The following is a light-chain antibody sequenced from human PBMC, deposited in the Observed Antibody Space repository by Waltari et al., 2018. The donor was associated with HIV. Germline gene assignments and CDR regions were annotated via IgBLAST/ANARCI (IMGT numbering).Light chain of an antibody. CDR3: SSYAGNNNGV. J-gene: IGLJ1*01. V-gene: IGLV2-8*01. Sequence: QSALTQPPSASGSPGQSVTISCTGTSSDIGRHNYVSWYQQHPGKAPKLIIYEVTERPSGVPDRFSGSKSGNTASLTVSGLQAEDEADYYCSSYAGNNNGVFGTGTKVTVL. CDR2: EVT. CDR1: SSDIGRHNY.